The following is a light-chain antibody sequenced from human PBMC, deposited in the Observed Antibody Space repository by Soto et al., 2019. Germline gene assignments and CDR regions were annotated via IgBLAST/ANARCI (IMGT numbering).Light chain of an antibody. V-gene: IGKV3-15*01. CDR2: RAS. Sequence: IVMTQSPATLSVSPGERATLSCRASQNIYSNIAWYQQRPGQAPRLLIYRASTRATGVPARFSGSGSGTESTLTINSLQSEDCATYYCQQYHTWPVTFGGGTKVDIK. CDR3: QQYHTWPVT. J-gene: IGKJ4*01. CDR1: QNIYSN.